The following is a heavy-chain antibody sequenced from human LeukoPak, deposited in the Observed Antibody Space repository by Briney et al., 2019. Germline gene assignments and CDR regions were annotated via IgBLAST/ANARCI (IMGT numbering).Heavy chain of an antibody. CDR3: ARRSSGYYTKHLDY. Sequence: PSQTLSLTCTVSGGSISSGSYYWSWIRQPAGKGLEWIGRIYTSGSTNYNPSLKSRVTISVDTSKNQFSLKLSSVTAADTAVYYCARRSSGYYTKHLDYWGQGTLVTVSS. CDR1: GGSISSGSYY. J-gene: IGHJ4*02. CDR2: IYTSGST. D-gene: IGHD3-22*01. V-gene: IGHV4-61*02.